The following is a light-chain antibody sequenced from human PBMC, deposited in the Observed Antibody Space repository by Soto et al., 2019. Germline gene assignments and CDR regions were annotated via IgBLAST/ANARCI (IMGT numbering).Light chain of an antibody. V-gene: IGKV1-5*01. CDR2: DAS. Sequence: DIQMTQSPSTLSASVGDRATISCRASRSISNWLAWYQQKPGKAPELLIFDASSLKSGVPSRFSGSGSGTEFTLTSSRLQPDDVATYYCLQYSSHSWTFGQGTKVDIK. CDR3: LQYSSHSWT. J-gene: IGKJ1*01. CDR1: RSISNW.